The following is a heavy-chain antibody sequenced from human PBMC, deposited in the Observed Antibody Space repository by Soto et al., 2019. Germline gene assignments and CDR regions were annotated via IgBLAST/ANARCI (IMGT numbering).Heavy chain of an antibody. CDR2: INHSGST. J-gene: IGHJ6*02. CDR1: GGSFGGYY. CDR3: ARGITIFGVVITRDGMDV. V-gene: IGHV4-34*01. D-gene: IGHD3-3*01. Sequence: SETLSLTCAVYGGSFGGYYWSWIRQPPGKGLEWIGEINHSGSTNYNPSLKSRVTISVDTSKNQFSLKLSSVTAADTAVYYCARGITIFGVVITRDGMDVWGQGTTVTVSS.